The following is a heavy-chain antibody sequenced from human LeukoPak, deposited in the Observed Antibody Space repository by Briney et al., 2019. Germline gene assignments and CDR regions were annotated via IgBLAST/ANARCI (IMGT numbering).Heavy chain of an antibody. CDR3: ANLLLLWFGVDFDY. CDR1: GFTFSSYA. D-gene: IGHD3-10*01. J-gene: IGHJ4*02. V-gene: IGHV3-23*01. Sequence: GGSLRLSCAASGFTFSSYAMSWVRQAPGKGLEWVSAISGSGGSTYYADSVKGRFTISRDNSKKALYMQMNSLRAEDTAVYYCANLLLLWFGVDFDYWGQGTLVTVSS. CDR2: ISGSGGST.